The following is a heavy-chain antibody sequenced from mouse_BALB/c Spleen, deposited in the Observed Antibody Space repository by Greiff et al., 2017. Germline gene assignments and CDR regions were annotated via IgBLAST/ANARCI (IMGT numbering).Heavy chain of an antibody. CDR1: GFTFSSYT. V-gene: IGHV5-6-4*01. J-gene: IGHJ4*01. Sequence: EVNVVESGGGLVKPGGSLKLSCAASGFTFSSYTMSWVRQTPEKRLEWVATISSGGSYTYYPDSVKGRFTISRDNAKNTLYLQMSSLKSEDTAMYYCTRVHYDPSYYYAMDYWGQGTSVTVSS. D-gene: IGHD2-4*01. CDR3: TRVHYDPSYYYAMDY. CDR2: ISSGGSYT.